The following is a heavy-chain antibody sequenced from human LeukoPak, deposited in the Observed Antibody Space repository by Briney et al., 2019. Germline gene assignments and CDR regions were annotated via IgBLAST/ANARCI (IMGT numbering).Heavy chain of an antibody. CDR1: GFTFSSYS. CDR3: ARLSEPHYYYYYYMDV. Sequence: GGSLRLSCAASGFTFSSYSMNWVRQAPGKGLEWVSYISSSTIYYADSVKGRFTISRDNAKNSLYLQMNSLRDEDTAVYYCARLSEPHYYYYYYMDVWGKGTTVTVSS. V-gene: IGHV3-48*02. CDR2: ISSSTI. J-gene: IGHJ6*03.